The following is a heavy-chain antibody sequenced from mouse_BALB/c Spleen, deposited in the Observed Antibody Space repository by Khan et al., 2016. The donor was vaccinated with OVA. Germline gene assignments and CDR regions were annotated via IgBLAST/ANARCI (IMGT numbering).Heavy chain of an antibody. D-gene: IGHD3-3*01. J-gene: IGHJ1*01. CDR3: AINRDGGSYWYFDV. Sequence: QVQLKESGPGLVAPSQSLSITCTVSGFSLSRYSVHWARRPPGKGLEWLGIIWIGGSTDYNSALKSRLSISKDNSKSQVFLKMNSLQTDDTAMYYCAINRDGGSYWYFDVWGAGTPVTVSS. CDR2: IWIGGST. V-gene: IGHV2-6-4*01. CDR1: GFSLSRYS.